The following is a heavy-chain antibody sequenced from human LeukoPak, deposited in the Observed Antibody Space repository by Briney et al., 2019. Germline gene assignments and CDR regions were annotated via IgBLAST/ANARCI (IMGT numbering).Heavy chain of an antibody. D-gene: IGHD5-12*01. J-gene: IGHJ6*03. CDR2: IYYDGST. CDR1: GYSISSGYY. Sequence: PSETLSLTCTVSGYSISSGYYWGWIRQPPGQGLDWIATIYYDGSTYYNPSLKSRVTISIDTSKNQFSLNLISVTAADTAVYYGARAGGYDAEDYYYYYYMDVWGKGTTVTVSS. V-gene: IGHV4-38-2*02. CDR3: ARAGGYDAEDYYYYYYMDV.